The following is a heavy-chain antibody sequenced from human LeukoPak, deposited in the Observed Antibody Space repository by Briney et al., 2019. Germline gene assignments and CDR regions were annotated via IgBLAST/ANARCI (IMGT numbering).Heavy chain of an antibody. D-gene: IGHD2-21*02. V-gene: IGHV1-2*02. CDR3: AREKVVTSTYNGFDP. Sequence: ASVKVSCKASGYTFTNWYIHWVRQAPGQGPEWMGWINPHSGGTNYAQKFQGRVTMTRDTSIRTASMELSRLTSNDTALYYCAREKVVTSTYNGFDPWGQGTLVTVSS. J-gene: IGHJ5*02. CDR1: GYTFTNWY. CDR2: INPHSGGT.